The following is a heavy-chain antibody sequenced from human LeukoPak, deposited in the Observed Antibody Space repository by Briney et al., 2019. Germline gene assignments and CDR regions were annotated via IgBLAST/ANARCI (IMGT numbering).Heavy chain of an antibody. D-gene: IGHD1-26*01. J-gene: IGHJ3*02. V-gene: IGHV3-23*01. CDR3: ARGLRGATNAFDI. Sequence: GGSLRLSCAASGFTFDDYAMHWVRQAPGKGLEWVSAISGSGGSTYYADSVKGRFTISRDNSKNTLYLQMNSLRAEDTAVYYCARGLRGATNAFDIWGQGTMVTVSS. CDR2: ISGSGGST. CDR1: GFTFDDYA.